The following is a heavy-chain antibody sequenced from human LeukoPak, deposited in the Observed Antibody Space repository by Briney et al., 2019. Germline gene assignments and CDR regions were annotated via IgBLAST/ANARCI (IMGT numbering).Heavy chain of an antibody. D-gene: IGHD3-22*01. Sequence: SSETLSLTCTVSGGSISSYFWRWIRQTAGKGLEWVGRIYTSGSTNYSPSLKSRLTISVDKSKNQFSLKLSSVTAADTAVYYCARDYYDSSGYYGRGGYYYMDVWGKGTTVTVSS. CDR1: GGSISSYF. V-gene: IGHV4-4*07. J-gene: IGHJ6*03. CDR2: IYTSGST. CDR3: ARDYYDSSGYYGRGGYYYMDV.